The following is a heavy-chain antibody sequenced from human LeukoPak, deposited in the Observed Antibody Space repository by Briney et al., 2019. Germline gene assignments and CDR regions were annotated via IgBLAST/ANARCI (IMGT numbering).Heavy chain of an antibody. D-gene: IGHD5-24*01. J-gene: IGHJ4*02. Sequence: ASVTVSCKASGYTFTSYDINWVRQATGQGLEWMGWMNPNSGNTGYAQKFQGRVTMTRNTSISTAYMELSSLRSEDTAVYYCAREDGYNYGSFDYWGQGTLVTVSS. CDR3: AREDGYNYGSFDY. CDR1: GYTFTSYD. V-gene: IGHV1-8*01. CDR2: MNPNSGNT.